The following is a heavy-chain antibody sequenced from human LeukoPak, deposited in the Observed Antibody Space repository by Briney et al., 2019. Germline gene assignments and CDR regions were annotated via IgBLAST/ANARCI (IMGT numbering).Heavy chain of an antibody. D-gene: IGHD1-1*01. CDR2: IWYDGSNK. CDR3: ARDLNGWFDP. V-gene: IGHV3-33*01. CDR1: GFTFSSYG. J-gene: IGHJ5*02. Sequence: GGSLRLSCAASGFTFSSYGMHWVRQAPGKGLEWMAVIWYDGSNKYYADSVKGRFTISRDNSKNTLYLQMNSLRAEDTAVYYCARDLNGWFDPWGQGTLVTVSS.